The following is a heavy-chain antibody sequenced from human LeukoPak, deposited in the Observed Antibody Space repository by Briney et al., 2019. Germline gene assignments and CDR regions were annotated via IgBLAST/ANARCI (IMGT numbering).Heavy chain of an antibody. J-gene: IGHJ3*01. V-gene: IGHV1-69*13. D-gene: IGHD3-22*01. Sequence: GASVKVSCKASGGTFSNYAISWVRQAPGQGLEWMGGIIPIFDTADYAQKFQGRLTITADESTSTAYMELSSLKASDTAMYYCARRSDDNSDYGYALDVWGQGTMVTVSS. CDR1: GGTFSNYA. CDR2: IIPIFDTA. CDR3: ARRSDDNSDYGYALDV.